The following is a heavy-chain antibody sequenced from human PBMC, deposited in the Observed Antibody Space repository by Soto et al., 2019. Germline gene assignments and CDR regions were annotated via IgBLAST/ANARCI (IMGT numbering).Heavy chain of an antibody. CDR1: GYTFTGYY. D-gene: IGHD1-7*01. J-gene: IGHJ5*02. CDR2: SNPTSGGR. CDR3: ASNSIGYNWNYMA. V-gene: IGHV1-2*02. Sequence: GASVKVSCKASGYTFTGYYMHWVRQAPGEGLEWMGWSNPTSGGRNYAQKFQGRVTMTRDTSISTAYMELSRLRSDDTAVYYCASNSIGYNWNYMAWAQGTMVTVAS.